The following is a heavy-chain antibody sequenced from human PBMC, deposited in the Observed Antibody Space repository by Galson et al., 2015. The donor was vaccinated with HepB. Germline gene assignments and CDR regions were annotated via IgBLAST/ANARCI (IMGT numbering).Heavy chain of an antibody. Sequence: SVKVSCKVSGYTLTELSMHWVRQAPGKGLEWMGGFDPEDGETIYAQKFQGRVTMTEDTSTDTAYMELSSLRSEDTAVYYCATVGYCSGGSCYNNYYYGMDVWGQGTTVTVSS. V-gene: IGHV1-24*01. CDR3: ATVGYCSGGSCYNNYYYGMDV. J-gene: IGHJ6*02. D-gene: IGHD2-15*01. CDR1: GYTLTELS. CDR2: FDPEDGET.